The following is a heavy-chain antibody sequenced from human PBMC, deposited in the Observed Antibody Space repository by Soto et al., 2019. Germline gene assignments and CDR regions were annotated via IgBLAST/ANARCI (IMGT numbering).Heavy chain of an antibody. V-gene: IGHV3-30-3*01. J-gene: IGHJ6*02. CDR1: GFTFSSYA. CDR2: ISYDGSKK. Sequence: GGSLRLSCAASGFTFSSYAMHWVRQAPGKGLEWVAVISYDGSKKYYGDSVKGRFTISRDNSKNTLYLQMNSLRAEDTAVYYCASVQLLWFGAFSDPGMDVWGQGTPVTVSS. CDR3: ASVQLLWFGAFSDPGMDV. D-gene: IGHD3-10*01.